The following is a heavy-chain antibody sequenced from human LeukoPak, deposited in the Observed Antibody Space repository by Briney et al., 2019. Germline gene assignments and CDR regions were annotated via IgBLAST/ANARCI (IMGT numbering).Heavy chain of an antibody. CDR1: GFTFSSYS. D-gene: IGHD3-16*02. V-gene: IGHV3-48*04. Sequence: PGGSLRLSCAASGFTFSSYSMNWVRQAPGKGLEWVSYISSSSSTIYYADSVKGRFTISRDNAKNSLYLQMNSLRAEDTAVYYCARAPSAGNFVLYYFDYWGQGTLVTVSS. CDR3: ARAPSAGNFVLYYFDY. CDR2: ISSSSSTI. J-gene: IGHJ4*02.